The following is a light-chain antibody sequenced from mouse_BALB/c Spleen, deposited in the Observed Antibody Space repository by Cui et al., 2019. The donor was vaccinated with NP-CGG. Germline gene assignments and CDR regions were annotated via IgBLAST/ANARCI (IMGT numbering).Light chain of an antibody. Sequence: QAVVTQESALTTSPGETVTLTCRSSSGAVTTNNFANGVQEKPDHIFTGLIGGTNNRAPGVPARFSGSLVGDKAALTITGAQTEDEAIYFCALWYSNHWVFGGGTKLTVL. CDR1: SGAVTTNNF. CDR3: ALWYSNHWV. CDR2: GTN. V-gene: IGLV1*01. J-gene: IGLJ1*01.